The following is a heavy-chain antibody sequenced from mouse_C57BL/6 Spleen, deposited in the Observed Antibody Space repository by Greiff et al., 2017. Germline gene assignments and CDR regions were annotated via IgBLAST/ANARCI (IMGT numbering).Heavy chain of an antibody. CDR1: GFTFSSYA. J-gene: IGHJ4*01. Sequence: DVMLVESGGGLVKPGGSLKLSCAASGFTFSSYAMSWVRQTPEKRLEWVATISDGGSYTYYPDNVKGRFTISRDNAKNNLYLQMSHLKAEDTAMDYCAGRRAMDYWGQGTSVTVSS. CDR2: ISDGGSYT. CDR3: AGRRAMDY. V-gene: IGHV5-4*03.